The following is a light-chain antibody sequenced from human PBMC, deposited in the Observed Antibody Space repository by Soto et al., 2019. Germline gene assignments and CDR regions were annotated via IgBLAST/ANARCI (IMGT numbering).Light chain of an antibody. CDR1: QDISNY. Sequence: DIQMTQSPSSLSASVGDRVTITCQASQDISNYLNWYQQKPGKAPKLLIFDASNLETGVPSRFSGSGSGTDFTFPISSLQPEDIATYYCKQYDNLPSYTFGPGTKLEIK. V-gene: IGKV1-33*01. CDR2: DAS. J-gene: IGKJ2*01. CDR3: KQYDNLPSYT.